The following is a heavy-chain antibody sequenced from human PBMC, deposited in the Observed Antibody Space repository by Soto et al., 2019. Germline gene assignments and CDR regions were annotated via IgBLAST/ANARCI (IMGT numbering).Heavy chain of an antibody. CDR2: FDPEDGET. Sequence: ASVKVSCKVAGYTLTELSMHWVRQAPGKGLEWMGGFDPEDGETIYAQKFQGRVTMTEDTSTDTAYMELSSLRSEDTAVYYCATPFQKLRVYYYYGMDVWAQGTTVTVSS. D-gene: IGHD6-13*01. V-gene: IGHV1-24*01. CDR3: ATPFQKLRVYYYYGMDV. CDR1: GYTLTELS. J-gene: IGHJ6*02.